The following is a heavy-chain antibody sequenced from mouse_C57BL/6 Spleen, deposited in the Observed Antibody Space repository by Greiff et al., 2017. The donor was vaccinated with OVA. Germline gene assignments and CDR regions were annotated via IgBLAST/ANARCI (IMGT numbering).Heavy chain of an antibody. V-gene: IGHV1-64*01. D-gene: IGHD2-4*01. CDR1: GYTFTSYW. J-gene: IGHJ3*01. Sequence: QVQLKQPGAELVKPGASVKLSCKASGYTFTSYWMHWVKQRPGQGLEWIGMIHPNSGSTNYNEKFKSKATLTVDKSSSTAYMQLSSLTSEDSAVYYCARGNYDYDSAWFAYWGQGTLVTVSA. CDR2: IHPNSGST. CDR3: ARGNYDYDSAWFAY.